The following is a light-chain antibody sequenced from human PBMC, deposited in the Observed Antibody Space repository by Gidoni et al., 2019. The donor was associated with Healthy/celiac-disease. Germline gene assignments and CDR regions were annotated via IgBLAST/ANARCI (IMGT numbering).Light chain of an antibody. V-gene: IGLV2-14*03. CDR2: DVS. CDR3: SSYTSSSTVV. CDR1: SSDVGGYNS. J-gene: IGLJ2*01. Sequence: QSALTQPASVSGSPGQSITISCTGTSSDVGGYNSVHWYQQHPGKAPKLMIYDVSNRPSGVSNRFSGSKSGNTASLTISGLQAEDEADYYCSSYTSSSTVVFGGGTKLTV.